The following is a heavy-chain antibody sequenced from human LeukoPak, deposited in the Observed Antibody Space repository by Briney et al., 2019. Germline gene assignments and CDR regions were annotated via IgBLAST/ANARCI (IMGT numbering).Heavy chain of an antibody. V-gene: IGHV3-7*01. CDR1: GFTFSNYW. Sequence: GGSLRLSCAASGFTFSNYWMSWVRQAPGKGLEWVANIKEDGSEKYYVDAVKGRFTISRDNAKNSLYLQMNRLRAEDTAVYYCARDPSNDSSGYVWGQGTLVTVSS. J-gene: IGHJ4*02. CDR2: IKEDGSEK. D-gene: IGHD3-22*01. CDR3: ARDPSNDSSGYV.